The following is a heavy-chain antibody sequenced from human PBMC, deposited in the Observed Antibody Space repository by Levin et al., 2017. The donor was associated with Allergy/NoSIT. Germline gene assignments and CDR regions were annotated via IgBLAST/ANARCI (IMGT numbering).Heavy chain of an antibody. J-gene: IGHJ3*02. Sequence: AGGSLRLSCAASGFTFSGSAMHWVRQASGKGLEWVGRIRSKANSYATAYAASVKGRFTISRDDSKNTAYLQMNSLKTEDTAVYYCTREYSSSWYFAFDIWGQGTMVTVSS. D-gene: IGHD6-13*01. CDR3: TREYSSSWYFAFDI. CDR1: GFTFSGSA. V-gene: IGHV3-73*01. CDR2: IRSKANSYAT.